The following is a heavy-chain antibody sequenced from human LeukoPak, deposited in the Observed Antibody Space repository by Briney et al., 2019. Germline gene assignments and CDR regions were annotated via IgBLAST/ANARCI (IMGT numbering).Heavy chain of an antibody. Sequence: SETLSLTCAVYGGSFSGYYWSWIRLPPGKGLEWIGEINHSGSTNYNPSLKSRVTISVDTSKNQFSLKLSSVTAAETAVYYCARIYDYYYYMDVWGKGTTVTVSS. J-gene: IGHJ6*03. V-gene: IGHV4-34*01. CDR2: INHSGST. D-gene: IGHD2/OR15-2a*01. CDR3: ARIYDYYYYMDV. CDR1: GGSFSGYY.